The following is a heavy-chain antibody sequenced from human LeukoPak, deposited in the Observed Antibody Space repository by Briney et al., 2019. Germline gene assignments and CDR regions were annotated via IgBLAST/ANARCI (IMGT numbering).Heavy chain of an antibody. V-gene: IGHV4-59*12. CDR2: VYHSGGT. CDR1: GGSISTYY. D-gene: IGHD3-10*01. CDR3: ARVTPSFAHNWFDP. Sequence: SETLSLTCTVSGGSISTYYWSWIQQPPERGLEWIGDVYHSGGTNYNPSLKSRVTISVDTSKNQFSLRLTSVTAADTAVYYCARVTPSFAHNWFDPWGQGTLVTVSS. J-gene: IGHJ5*02.